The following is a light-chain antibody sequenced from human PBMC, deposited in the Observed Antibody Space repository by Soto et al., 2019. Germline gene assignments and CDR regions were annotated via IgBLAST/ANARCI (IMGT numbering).Light chain of an antibody. CDR3: CSYAGSSLWV. CDR2: DVI. CDR1: SSDVGVYNY. V-gene: IGLV2-11*01. Sequence: QSALTQPRSVSGSPGQSVTISCTGTSSDVGVYNYVSWYQQHPGKAPQLVIYDVIKRPSGVPDRFSGSKSGNTASLTISGLQAENEADYYCCSYAGSSLWVFGGGTKVTV. J-gene: IGLJ3*02.